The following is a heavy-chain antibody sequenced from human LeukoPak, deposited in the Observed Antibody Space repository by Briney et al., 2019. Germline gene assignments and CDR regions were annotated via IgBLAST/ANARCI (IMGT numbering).Heavy chain of an antibody. V-gene: IGHV3-74*01. CDR1: GFSFSTYW. CDR3: VRGQEVWELLPDDCFDM. CDR2: INPDSSAT. J-gene: IGHJ3*02. D-gene: IGHD1-26*01. Sequence: PGGSLRLSCAASGFSFSTYWLHWVRQTPGKGLMWVSRINPDSSATSYADSVKGRFTISRDNAENTLYLRMNSLRREDTAVYYCVRGQEVWELLPDDCFDMWGQGTKVTVAS.